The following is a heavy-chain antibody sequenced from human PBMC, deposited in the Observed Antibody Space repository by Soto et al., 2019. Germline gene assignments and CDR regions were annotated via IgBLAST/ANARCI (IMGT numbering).Heavy chain of an antibody. CDR3: AGYSSSWYSDAFDI. CDR1: GGSISSYY. D-gene: IGHD6-13*01. V-gene: IGHV4-59*01. Sequence: PSETLSLTCTVSGGSISSYYWSWIRQPPGKGLEWIGYIYYSGSTNYNPSLKRRVTISVDTSKNQFSLKLSSVTATDTAVYYCAGYSSSWYSDAFDIWGQGTMVTVSS. J-gene: IGHJ3*02. CDR2: IYYSGST.